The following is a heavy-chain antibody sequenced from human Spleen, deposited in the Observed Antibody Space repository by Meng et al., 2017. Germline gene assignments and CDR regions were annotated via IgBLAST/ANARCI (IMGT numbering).Heavy chain of an antibody. CDR1: GGSISSGGYY. CDR2: INHSGST. CDR3: ARNRCSGGSCP. D-gene: IGHD2-15*01. V-gene: IGHV4-31*03. J-gene: IGHJ5*02. Sequence: GRLLESGPGLVKPSPTPSLTCTVSGGSISSGGYYWTWIRQPPGKGLEWIGEINHSGSTNYNPSLKSRVTISGDTSKNQFSLKLSSVTAADTAVYYCARNRCSGGSCPWGQGTLVTVSS.